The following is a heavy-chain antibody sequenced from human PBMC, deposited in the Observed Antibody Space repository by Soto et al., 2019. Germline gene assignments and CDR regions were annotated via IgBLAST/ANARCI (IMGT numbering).Heavy chain of an antibody. CDR1: GGSVSSGSYY. Sequence: SETLSLTCTVSGGSVSSGSYYWSWIRQPPGKGLERIGYIYYSGSTNYNPSLKSRVTISVDTSKNQFSLKLSSVTAADTAVYYCARGGSYYYYYMDVWGKGTKVTVSS. J-gene: IGHJ6*03. V-gene: IGHV4-61*01. CDR3: ARGGSYYYYYMDV. D-gene: IGHD3-16*01. CDR2: IYYSGST.